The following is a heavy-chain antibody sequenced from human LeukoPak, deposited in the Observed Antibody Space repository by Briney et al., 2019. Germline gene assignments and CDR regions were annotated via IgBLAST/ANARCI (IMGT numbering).Heavy chain of an antibody. CDR2: IIPIFGTA. CDR1: GGTFSSYA. Sequence: GASVKVSCKASGGTFSSYAISWVRQAPGQGLEWMGGIIPIFGTANYAQKFQGRVTITADKSTSTAYMELSSLRSEDTAVYYCARVANTMVRGVTINYYYYYMDVWGKGTTVTISS. V-gene: IGHV1-69*06. J-gene: IGHJ6*03. CDR3: ARVANTMVRGVTINYYYYYMDV. D-gene: IGHD3-10*01.